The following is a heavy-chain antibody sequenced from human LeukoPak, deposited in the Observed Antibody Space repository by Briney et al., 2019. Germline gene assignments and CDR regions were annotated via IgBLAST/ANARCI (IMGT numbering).Heavy chain of an antibody. Sequence: GGSLRLSCTASGFTFNDYAMHWVRQAPGKGLDWVSGINWNGDTTGYADSVKGRFTISRDNAKNSLYLQLNSLRVEDTALYYCEKDGTLELWGVPFDSWGQGTLVTVSS. CDR2: INWNGDTT. CDR1: GFTFNDYA. J-gene: IGHJ4*02. V-gene: IGHV3-9*01. CDR3: EKDGTLELWGVPFDS. D-gene: IGHD3-16*01.